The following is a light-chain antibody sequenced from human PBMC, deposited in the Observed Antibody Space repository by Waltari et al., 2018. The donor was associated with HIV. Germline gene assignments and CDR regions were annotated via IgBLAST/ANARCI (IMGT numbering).Light chain of an antibody. V-gene: IGLV6-57*03. J-gene: IGLJ3*02. Sequence: NFILTQSHSVSESPGKTVTISCTRSSGSIASSYVPWYQQRPGSAPTTLIYEDNERPSGVPARFSGSIDSSSNAASLTISGLKTEDEADYFCQSYDSSNQVFGGGTKVTVL. CDR1: SGSIASSY. CDR2: EDN. CDR3: QSYDSSNQV.